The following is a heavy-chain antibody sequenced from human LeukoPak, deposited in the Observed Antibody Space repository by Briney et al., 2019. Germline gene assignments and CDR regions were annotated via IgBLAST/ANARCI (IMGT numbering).Heavy chain of an antibody. J-gene: IGHJ6*04. Sequence: GGSLRLSCAASGCTFSNYAIHWVRQAPGKGLEWVAVVSYDGGNEYYADSVKGRFTISRDNSKNTLYLQMNSLRAEDTAVYYCARDRERYYYFGMDVWGKGTTVTVSS. CDR3: ARDRERYYYFGMDV. CDR2: VSYDGGNE. V-gene: IGHV3-30*04. CDR1: GCTFSNYA.